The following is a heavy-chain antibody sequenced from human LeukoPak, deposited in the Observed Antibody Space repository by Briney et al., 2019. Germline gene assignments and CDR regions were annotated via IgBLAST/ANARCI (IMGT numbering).Heavy chain of an antibody. Sequence: GGSLRLSCAASGFTFRSYAINWVRQAPGKGLEWVSGITGSGGTTFYAGSVRGRFTISRDNFKNTVYLQMNSLRAKDTAIYYCAKEGFSDSSGAFDSWGQGALVTVSS. CDR2: ITGSGGTT. J-gene: IGHJ4*02. V-gene: IGHV3-23*01. CDR3: AKEGFSDSSGAFDS. D-gene: IGHD3-22*01. CDR1: GFTFRSYA.